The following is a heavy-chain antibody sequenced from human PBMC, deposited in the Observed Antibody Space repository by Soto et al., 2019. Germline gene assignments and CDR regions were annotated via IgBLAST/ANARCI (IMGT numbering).Heavy chain of an antibody. V-gene: IGHV3-15*01. CDR3: IWSGYFFDY. D-gene: IGHD3-3*01. CDR2: IKTKTDGETT. Sequence: GGSLRLSCAASGFTFSDAWMSWARQAPGKGLEWVGLIKTKTDGETTDYTAPVKGRFTISRDDSKNTLYLQMNSLKTEDTAVYYCIWSGYFFDYWGQGTLVTVSS. J-gene: IGHJ4*02. CDR1: GFTFSDAW.